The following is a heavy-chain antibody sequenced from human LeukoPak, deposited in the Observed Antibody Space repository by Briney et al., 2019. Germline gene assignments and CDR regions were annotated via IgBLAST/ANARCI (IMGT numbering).Heavy chain of an antibody. CDR2: IKQDGSER. Sequence: AGGSLRLSCVASGFTFSSYWMSWVRQAPGKGLEWVANIKQDGSERYYVDSVKGRFAISRDNSKNTLYLQMNRLRTEDTAVYYCARVGYNSGWYEYWGQGTLVTVAS. CDR3: ARVGYNSGWYEY. V-gene: IGHV3-7*02. J-gene: IGHJ4*02. CDR1: GFTFSSYW. D-gene: IGHD6-19*01.